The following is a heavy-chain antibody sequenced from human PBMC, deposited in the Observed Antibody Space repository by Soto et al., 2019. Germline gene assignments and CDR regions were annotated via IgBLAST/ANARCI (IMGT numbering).Heavy chain of an antibody. V-gene: IGHV5-51*01. CDR2: IYPGDSDT. CDR3: AITRPVRPQGYCTNGVCYTDNWFDP. J-gene: IGHJ5*02. D-gene: IGHD2-8*01. Sequence: GESLKISCKGSGYSFTSYWIGWVRQMPGKGLEWMGIIYPGDSDTRYSPSFQGQVTISADKSISTAYLQWSSLKASGTAMYYCAITRPVRPQGYCTNGVCYTDNWFDPWGQGTLVTVSS. CDR1: GYSFTSYW.